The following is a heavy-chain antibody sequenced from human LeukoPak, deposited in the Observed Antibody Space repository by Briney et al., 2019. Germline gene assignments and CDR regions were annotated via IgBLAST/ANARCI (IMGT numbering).Heavy chain of an antibody. CDR1: GYSFSASG. CDR3: ARGENPLDAFDI. V-gene: IGHV1-18*01. J-gene: IGHJ3*02. Sequence: ASVKVSCKASGYSFSASGINWVRPAPGQGLEWMGWISAYSGNTYFAQKFQGRVTLTTDTSTSTGYMELRTLRSDDTAVYYCARGENPLDAFDIWGQGTMVTVSS. CDR2: ISAYSGNT.